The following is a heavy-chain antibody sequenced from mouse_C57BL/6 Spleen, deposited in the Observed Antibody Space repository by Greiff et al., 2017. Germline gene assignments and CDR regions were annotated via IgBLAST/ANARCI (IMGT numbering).Heavy chain of an antibody. CDR3: ARGPGSRYFDV. D-gene: IGHD1-1*01. CDR1: GYAFSSSW. V-gene: IGHV1-82*01. CDR2: IYPGDGDT. J-gene: IGHJ1*03. Sequence: QVQLQQSGPELVKPGASVKISCKASGYAFSSSWMNWVKQRPGKGLEWIGRIYPGDGDTNYNGKFKGKATLTADKSSSTAYMQLSSLTSEDSAVSFCARGPGSRYFDVWGTGTTVTVSS.